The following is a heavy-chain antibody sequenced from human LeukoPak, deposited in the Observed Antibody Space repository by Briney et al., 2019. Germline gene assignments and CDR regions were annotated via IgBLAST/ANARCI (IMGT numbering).Heavy chain of an antibody. CDR1: GFIFSNSG. CDR2: IYTDRSTK. J-gene: IGHJ4*02. V-gene: IGHV3-33*01. D-gene: IGHD3-10*01. CDR3: ARNSGGRRYYFTE. Sequence: GRSLRLSCAASGFIFSNSGMHWVRQAPGKGLEWVTVIYTDRSTKYYADSVKGRFTISRDNSQNTLYLQMNSLRAEDTAVYYCARNSGGRRYYFTEWGQGTLVTVSS.